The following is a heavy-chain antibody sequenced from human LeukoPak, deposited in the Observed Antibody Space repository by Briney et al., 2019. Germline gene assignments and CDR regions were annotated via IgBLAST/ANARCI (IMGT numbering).Heavy chain of an antibody. D-gene: IGHD3-16*01. CDR3: ARDAGGFAFDI. V-gene: IGHV3-74*01. CDR2: IETDGSTT. J-gene: IGHJ3*02. Sequence: GGSLRLSCAASGFSFNSYWMHWARQAPGKGLVWVSLIETDGSTTKYADSVKGRFTISRDNAKNSLYLQMNSLRAEDTAVYYCARDAGGFAFDIWGQGTMVTVSS. CDR1: GFSFNSYW.